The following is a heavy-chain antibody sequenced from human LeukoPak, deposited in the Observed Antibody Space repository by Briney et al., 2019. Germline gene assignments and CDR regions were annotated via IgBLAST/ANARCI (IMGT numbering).Heavy chain of an antibody. CDR2: IYYSGST. J-gene: IGHJ4*02. Sequence: SWIRQPPGKGLEWIGYIYYSGSTYYNPSLKSRVTISVDTSKNQFSLKLSSVTAADTAVYYCARDYCGGDCYVDYWGQGTLVTVSS. CDR3: ARDYCGGDCYVDY. D-gene: IGHD2-21*02. V-gene: IGHV4-30-4*01.